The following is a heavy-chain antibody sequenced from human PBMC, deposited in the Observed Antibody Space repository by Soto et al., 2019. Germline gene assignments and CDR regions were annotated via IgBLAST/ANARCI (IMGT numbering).Heavy chain of an antibody. CDR1: GFTFSNYW. D-gene: IGHD2-2*01. CDR2: INSDGSIT. CDR3: AGGKAPAAARLDY. V-gene: IGHV3-74*01. Sequence: EVQLVESGGGLVQPGGSLRLSCAASGFTFSNYWMHWVRQAPGKGLVWLSRINSDGSITNYADSVKGRFTISRDNNKHTAYLEVDTLRAEDTAMFYCAGGKAPAAARLDYWGQGSLVTVSA. J-gene: IGHJ4*02.